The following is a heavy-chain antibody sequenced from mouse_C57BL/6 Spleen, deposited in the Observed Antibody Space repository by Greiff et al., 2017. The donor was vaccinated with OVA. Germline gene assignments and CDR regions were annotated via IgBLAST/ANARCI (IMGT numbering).Heavy chain of an antibody. J-gene: IGHJ2*01. CDR1: GFTFSDYG. CDR3: ARTYYGTALDY. Sequence: DVMLVESGGGLVKPGGSLKLSCAASGFTFSDYGMHWVRQAPEKGLEWVAYISSGSSTIYYADTVKGRFTISRDNAKNTLFLQMTSLRSEDTAMYYCARTYYGTALDYWGQGTTLTVSS. V-gene: IGHV5-17*01. CDR2: ISSGSSTI. D-gene: IGHD1-1*01.